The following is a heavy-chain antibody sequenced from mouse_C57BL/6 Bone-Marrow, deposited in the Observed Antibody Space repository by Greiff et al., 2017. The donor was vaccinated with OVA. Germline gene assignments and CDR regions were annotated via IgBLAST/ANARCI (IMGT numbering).Heavy chain of an antibody. J-gene: IGHJ1*03. Sequence: VKLQESGPGLVQPSQSLSITCTVSGFSLTSYGVHWVRQSPGKGLEWLGVIWSGGSTDYNAAFISRLSISKDNSKSQVFFKMNSLQADDTAIYYCARKNYYGSRNVGGPWYFDVWGTGTTVTVSS. V-gene: IGHV2-2*01. CDR2: IWSGGST. CDR3: ARKNYYGSRNVGGPWYFDV. D-gene: IGHD1-1*01. CDR1: GFSLTSYG.